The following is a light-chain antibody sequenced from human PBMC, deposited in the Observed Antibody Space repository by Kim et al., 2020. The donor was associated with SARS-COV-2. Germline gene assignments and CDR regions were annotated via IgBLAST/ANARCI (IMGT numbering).Light chain of an antibody. J-gene: IGKJ5*01. Sequence: APINCKANHSVLYTPRNKRNFAWFQHKPGQPLRLLIYWAPTRETAVPDRFSGSGSGRDFTLTISALRAQDVALYYCQRYYSYPPTLGHGTRLEIK. CDR1: HSVLYTPRNKRN. CDR3: QRYYSYPPT. V-gene: IGKV4-1*01. CDR2: WAP.